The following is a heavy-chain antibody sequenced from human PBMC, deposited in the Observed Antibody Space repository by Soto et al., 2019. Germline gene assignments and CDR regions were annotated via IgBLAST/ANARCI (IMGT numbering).Heavy chain of an antibody. J-gene: IGHJ2*01. CDR2: ISSSSSTI. D-gene: IGHD2-21*01. V-gene: IGHV3-48*01. Sequence: GGSLRLSCAASGFTFSSYSMNWVRQAPGKGLEWVSYISSSSSTIYYADSVKGRFTISRDNAKNSLYLQMNSLRAEDTAVYYCAREHIVVVIDFWYFDLWGRGTLVTVSS. CDR1: GFTFSSYS. CDR3: AREHIVVVIDFWYFDL.